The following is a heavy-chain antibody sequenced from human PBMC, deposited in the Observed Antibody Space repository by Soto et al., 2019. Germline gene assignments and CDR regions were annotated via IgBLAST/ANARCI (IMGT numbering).Heavy chain of an antibody. V-gene: IGHV3-7*05. Sequence: PGGSLRLSCAASGFTFSSYWMSWVRQAPGKGLEWVANIKQDGSEKYYVDSVKGRFTISRDNAKNSLYLQMNSLRAEDTAVYYCASRGPPRFLEWLLYRSYYYGMDVWGQGTTVTVSS. CDR1: GFTFSSYW. CDR2: IKQDGSEK. J-gene: IGHJ6*02. CDR3: ASRGPPRFLEWLLYRSYYYGMDV. D-gene: IGHD3-3*01.